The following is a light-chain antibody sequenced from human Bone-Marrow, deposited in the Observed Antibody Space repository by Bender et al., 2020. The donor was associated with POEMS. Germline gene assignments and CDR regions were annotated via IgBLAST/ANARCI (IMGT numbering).Light chain of an antibody. CDR1: GSNFGGIL. CDR3: QSYDSSLSGHVI. Sequence: QSVLTQPPSASGTPGQRVTISCSESGSNFGGILVSWSPTPQGPAPNLLIYRNDQRPSGVPDRFSASKSGTSASLAISGLRSEDEADYYCQSYDSSLSGHVIFGGGTKLTVL. V-gene: IGLV1-47*01. J-gene: IGLJ2*01. CDR2: RND.